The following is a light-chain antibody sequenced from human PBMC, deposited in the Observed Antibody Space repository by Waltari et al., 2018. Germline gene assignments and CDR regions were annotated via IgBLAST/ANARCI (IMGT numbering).Light chain of an antibody. CDR1: QDVSIN. Sequence: IVMTQSPATLSVSPGERATLSCKASQDVSINLAWYQQKPGQAPRLLIYDASTRATGVPARFSGSGSGTEFTLTISSLQSEDFAVYFCQRYNNWVTFGGGTKVQIK. CDR3: QRYNNWVT. CDR2: DAS. V-gene: IGKV3-15*01. J-gene: IGKJ4*01.